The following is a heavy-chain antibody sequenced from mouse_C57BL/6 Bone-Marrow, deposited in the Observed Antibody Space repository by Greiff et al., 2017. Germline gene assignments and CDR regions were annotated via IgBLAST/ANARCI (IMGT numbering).Heavy chain of an antibody. CDR2: INPNNGGT. CDR3: ARSGVYYGYPYAMDY. Sequence: EVQLVESGPELVKPGASVKIPCKASGYTFTDYNMDWVKQSHGKSLEWIGDINPNNGGTIYNQKFKGKATLTVDKSSSTAYMELRSLTSEDTAVYYCARSGVYYGYPYAMDYWGQGTSVTVSS. CDR1: GYTFTDYN. V-gene: IGHV1-18*01. J-gene: IGHJ4*01. D-gene: IGHD2-2*01.